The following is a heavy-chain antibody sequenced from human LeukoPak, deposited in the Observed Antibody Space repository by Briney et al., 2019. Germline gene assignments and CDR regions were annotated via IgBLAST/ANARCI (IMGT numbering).Heavy chain of an antibody. V-gene: IGHV3-23*01. D-gene: IGHD4-17*01. J-gene: IGHJ4*02. CDR2: INGRGIT. CDR3: AKERQTGDYFQSDY. CDR1: GFTFSSYT. Sequence: GGSLRLSCTASGFTFSSYTMSWVRQAPGEGLEWLSAINGRGITYYAGSVKGRFTISRDNSENTLYLQMNSLTVDDTAVYFCAKERQTGDYFQSDYWGQGTLVTVSS.